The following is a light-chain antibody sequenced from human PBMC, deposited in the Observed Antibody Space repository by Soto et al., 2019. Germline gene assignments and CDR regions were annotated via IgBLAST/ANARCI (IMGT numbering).Light chain of an antibody. CDR3: SAWDDSLSAYV. V-gene: IGLV1-47*01. CDR1: SSNIGSDF. Sequence: HSVLTQPPSASGTPGQRVTISCSGSSSNIGSDFVYWYQQLPGTAPKLLIYHNYQRPSGVPDRFSGSKSGTSGSLAISDLRSEDEADYYCSAWDDSLSAYVFGAGTKVTVL. CDR2: HNY. J-gene: IGLJ1*01.